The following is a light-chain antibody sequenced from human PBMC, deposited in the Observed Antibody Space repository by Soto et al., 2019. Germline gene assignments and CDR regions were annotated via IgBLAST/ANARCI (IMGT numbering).Light chain of an antibody. J-gene: IGKJ3*01. CDR1: QSVNNY. V-gene: IGKV3-11*01. Sequence: EIVLPQSPATLSLSPGESATLSCRASQSVNNYLAWYQQKPGQAPRLLIYDASNRATGIPARFSGSGSGTDFTLTISSLEAEDFAVYFCQQRSIRLVTFGPGTKVDIK. CDR2: DAS. CDR3: QQRSIRLVT.